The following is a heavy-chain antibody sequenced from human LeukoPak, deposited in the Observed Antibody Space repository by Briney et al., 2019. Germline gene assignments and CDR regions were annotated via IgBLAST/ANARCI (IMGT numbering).Heavy chain of an antibody. Sequence: ASVKVSCKASGYTFTSYYMHWVRQAPGQGLEWMGIINPSGGSTSYAQKFQGRVTMTRDMSTSTVYMELSSLRSEDAAVYYCARDSDGRGSTPYYLDYWGQGTLVTVSS. J-gene: IGHJ4*02. V-gene: IGHV1-46*01. CDR3: ARDSDGRGSTPYYLDY. CDR2: INPSGGST. D-gene: IGHD3-10*01. CDR1: GYTFTSYY.